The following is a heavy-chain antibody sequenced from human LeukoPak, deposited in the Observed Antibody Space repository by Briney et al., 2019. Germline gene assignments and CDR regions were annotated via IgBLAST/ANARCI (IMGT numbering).Heavy chain of an antibody. CDR2: IYPGDSDT. V-gene: IGHV5-51*01. CDR1: GYSFTSYW. J-gene: IGHJ4*02. CDR3: ARQTYCGGDCCPFDY. D-gene: IGHD2-21*02. Sequence: GESLKISCKGSGYSFTSYWIGWVRQMPGKGLEWMGIIYPGDSDTRYSPSFQGQVTISADKSISTAYLQWSSLKASDTAMYYCARQTYCGGDCCPFDYWGQGTLVTVSS.